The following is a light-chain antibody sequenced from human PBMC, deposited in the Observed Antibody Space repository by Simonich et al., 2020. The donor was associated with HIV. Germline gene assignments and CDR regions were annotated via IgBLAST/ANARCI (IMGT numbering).Light chain of an antibody. V-gene: IGKV3D-20*01. CDR1: QSVSSSY. CDR2: DAS. Sequence: EIVLTQSPATLSLSPGERATLYCGASQSVSSSYVSWYQQKPGLAPRLLIYDASSRATGIPDRFSGSGSGTDFTLTISRLEPEDFAVYYCQQYGSSPVTFGGGTKVEIK. CDR3: QQYGSSPVT. J-gene: IGKJ4*01.